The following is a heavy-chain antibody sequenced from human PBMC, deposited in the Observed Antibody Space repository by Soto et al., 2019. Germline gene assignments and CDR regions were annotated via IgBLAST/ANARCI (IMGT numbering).Heavy chain of an antibody. CDR1: GYSFTDYH. Sequence: ASVKVSCKASGYSFTDYHIHWVRQAPGQGLEWLGRINPKSGGTSTAQKVQGWVTMTTDTSISTASMELTRLTSADTAIYYCARGDSTDCSNGVCSFFYNHDMDVWGQGTTVTVSS. J-gene: IGHJ6*02. V-gene: IGHV1-2*04. D-gene: IGHD2-8*01. CDR3: ARGDSTDCSNGVCSFFYNHDMDV. CDR2: INPKSGGT.